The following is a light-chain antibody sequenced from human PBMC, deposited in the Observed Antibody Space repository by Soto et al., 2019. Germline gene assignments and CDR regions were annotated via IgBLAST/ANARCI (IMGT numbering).Light chain of an antibody. CDR3: SSYTSSSTWV. CDR2: DVS. CDR1: SSDVGGYNY. V-gene: IGLV2-14*01. Sequence: QSVLTQPASVSGSPGQSITISCTGTSSDVGGYNYVSWYQQPPGKAPKLMIYDVSNRPSGVSNRFSGSKSGNTASLTISGLQAEDEADYYCSSYTSSSTWVFVGGTKVTVL. J-gene: IGLJ3*02.